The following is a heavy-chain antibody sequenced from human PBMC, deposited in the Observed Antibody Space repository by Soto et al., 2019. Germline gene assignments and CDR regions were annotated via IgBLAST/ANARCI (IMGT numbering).Heavy chain of an antibody. Sequence: SETLSLTCSVSGGTINSGDYFWSWIRQPPGKGLEWIGSIFYTGSTYYSPSLKSRASMSMDTSKNLFSLRLRSLTAADTAVYFCATYSYLLDTSGYHDVWGQGLQVTVSS. CDR1: GGTINSGDYF. J-gene: IGHJ4*02. D-gene: IGHD3-22*01. CDR3: ATYSYLLDTSGYHDV. CDR2: IFYTGST. V-gene: IGHV4-30-4*01.